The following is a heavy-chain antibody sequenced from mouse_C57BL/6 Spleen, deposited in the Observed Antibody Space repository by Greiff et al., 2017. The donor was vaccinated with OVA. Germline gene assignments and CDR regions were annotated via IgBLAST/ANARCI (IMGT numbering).Heavy chain of an antibody. CDR3: TIEGPLLYGSSTYFDY. CDR2: IYPGNSDT. V-gene: IGHV1-5*01. J-gene: IGHJ2*01. CDR1: GYTFTSYW. D-gene: IGHD1-1*01. Sequence: EVQLQQSGTVLARPGASVKMSCKTSGYTFTSYWMHWVKQRPGQGLEWIGAIYPGNSDTSYNQKFKGKAKLTAVPSASTAYMELSSLTTEDSAVYYCTIEGPLLYGSSTYFDYWGQGTTLTVSA.